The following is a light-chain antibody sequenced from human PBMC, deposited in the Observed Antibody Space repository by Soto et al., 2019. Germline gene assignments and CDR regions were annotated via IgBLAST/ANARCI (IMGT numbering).Light chain of an antibody. CDR3: QQYGNFPYT. J-gene: IGKJ2*01. CDR1: QSVSSTY. Sequence: EIVLTQSPGTLSLSPGERATLSCRASQSVSSTYLAWYQQKPGQAPRLLIYDASRRATGIPDRFSGSGSGTDFTLTINRLEPEDFAVYYCQQYGNFPYTFGQGTKLEIK. V-gene: IGKV3-20*01. CDR2: DAS.